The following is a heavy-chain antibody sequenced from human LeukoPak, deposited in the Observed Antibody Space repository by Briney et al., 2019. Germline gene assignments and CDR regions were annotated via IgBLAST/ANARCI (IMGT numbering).Heavy chain of an antibody. D-gene: IGHD1-7*01. Sequence: SETLSLTCAVYGGSFSGYYWSWIRQPPGKGLEWIGEINHSGSTNYNPSLKSRVTISVDTSKNQFSLKLSSVTAADTAVYYCARHGPRVLYNWNYGGFDYWGQGTLVTVSS. V-gene: IGHV4-34*01. CDR3: ARHGPRVLYNWNYGGFDY. CDR2: INHSGST. CDR1: GGSFSGYY. J-gene: IGHJ4*02.